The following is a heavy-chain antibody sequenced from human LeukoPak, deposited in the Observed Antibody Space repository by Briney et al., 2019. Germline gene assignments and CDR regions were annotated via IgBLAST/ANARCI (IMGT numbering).Heavy chain of an antibody. D-gene: IGHD3-10*01. Sequence: APVKVCCKASGYTFTSYYMHWVRQAPGQGLEWMGIINPSGGSTSYAQKFQGRVTMTRDTSTSTVYMELSSLRSEDTAVYYCARGYYGSGSPYYFDYWGQGTLVTVSS. J-gene: IGHJ4*02. CDR2: INPSGGST. CDR3: ARGYYGSGSPYYFDY. CDR1: GYTFTSYY. V-gene: IGHV1-46*01.